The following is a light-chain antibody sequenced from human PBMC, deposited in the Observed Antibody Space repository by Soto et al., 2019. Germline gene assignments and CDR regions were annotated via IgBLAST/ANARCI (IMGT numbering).Light chain of an antibody. CDR2: GNI. CDR3: QPYDSSLSGSVV. CDR1: SSNIGAGYD. Sequence: QSVLTQPPSVSGAPGQRVTISCTGSSSNIGAGYDIHWYQQLPGTAPKLLIYGNINRPSGVPDRFSGSKSGTSASLAITGIQAEDEADYYCQPYDSSLSGSVVFGGGTKLTVL. J-gene: IGLJ2*01. V-gene: IGLV1-40*01.